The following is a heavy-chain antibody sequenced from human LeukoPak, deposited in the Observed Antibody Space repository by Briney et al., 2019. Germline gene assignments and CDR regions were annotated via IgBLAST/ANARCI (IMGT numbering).Heavy chain of an antibody. Sequence: GGSLRLSCAASGFTFSSYWMSWVRQAPGKGLEWVANIKQDGSEKYYVDSVKGRFTISRDNAKNSLYLQMNSLRAEDTAVYYCASPEEAAAGEGYYYYGMDVWGQGTTVTVSS. J-gene: IGHJ6*02. CDR1: GFTFSSYW. CDR2: IKQDGSEK. CDR3: ASPEEAAAGEGYYYYGMDV. V-gene: IGHV3-7*01. D-gene: IGHD6-13*01.